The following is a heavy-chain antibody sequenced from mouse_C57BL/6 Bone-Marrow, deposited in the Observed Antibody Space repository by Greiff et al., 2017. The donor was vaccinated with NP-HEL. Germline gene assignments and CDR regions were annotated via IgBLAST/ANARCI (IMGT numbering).Heavy chain of an antibody. V-gene: IGHV1-50*01. J-gene: IGHJ3*01. D-gene: IGHD2-5*01. Sequence: QVQLQQPGAELVKPGASVKLSCTASGYTFTSYWMQWVKQRPGQGLEWIGEIDPSDSYTNYNQKFKGKATLTVDTSSSTAYMQLSSLTSEDSAVYYCARRDSNYGFAYWGQGTLVTVSA. CDR1: GYTFTSYW. CDR3: ARRDSNYGFAY. CDR2: IDPSDSYT.